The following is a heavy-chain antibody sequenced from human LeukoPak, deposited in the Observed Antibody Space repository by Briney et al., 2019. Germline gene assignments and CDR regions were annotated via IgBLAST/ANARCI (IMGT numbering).Heavy chain of an antibody. CDR2: ISSASSYI. CDR1: GFTFSTYS. V-gene: IGHV3-21*01. Sequence: PGGSLRLSCAASGFTFSTYSMNWVRQAPGKGLEWISYISSASSYIQYADSVKGQFTISRDNANNSLSLQMNSLRADDTAIYYCARAPTTGFWGTSYVDYFDHWGQGILVTVSS. CDR3: ARAPTTGFWGTSYVDYFDH. J-gene: IGHJ4*02. D-gene: IGHD3-16*01.